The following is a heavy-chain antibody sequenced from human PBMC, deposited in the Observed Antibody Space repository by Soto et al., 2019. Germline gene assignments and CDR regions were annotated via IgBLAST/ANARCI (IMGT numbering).Heavy chain of an antibody. J-gene: IGHJ4*02. Sequence: PGESLKISCKGSGYSFTSYWIGWVRQMPGKGLEWMGIIYPGDSDTRYSPSFQGQVTISADKSISTAYLQWSSLKASDTAMYYCARQGPEMATIKAGFDYWGQGTLVTVSS. CDR1: GYSFTSYW. CDR3: ARQGPEMATIKAGFDY. D-gene: IGHD5-12*01. V-gene: IGHV5-51*01. CDR2: IYPGDSDT.